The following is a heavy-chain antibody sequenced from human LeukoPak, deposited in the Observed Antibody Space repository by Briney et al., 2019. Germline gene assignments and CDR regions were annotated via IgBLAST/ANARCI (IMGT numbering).Heavy chain of an antibody. CDR1: GYPFSSYS. CDR3: ARDRGYFYDQLDY. CDR2: ISVSGGVR. V-gene: IGHV3-48*02. Sequence: GGSLRLSCVASGYPFSSYSMNWIRQAPGKGLEWVSYISVSGGVRSYADSVKGRFTISRDDARNSLYLQMNSQKDEDTAVYYCARDRGYFYDQLDYWGQGTLVSVSS. D-gene: IGHD2/OR15-2a*01. J-gene: IGHJ4*02.